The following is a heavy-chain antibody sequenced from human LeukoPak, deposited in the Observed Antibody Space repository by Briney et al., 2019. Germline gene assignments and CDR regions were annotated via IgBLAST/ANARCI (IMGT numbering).Heavy chain of an antibody. CDR3: ARRAYGTGFDF. Sequence: PSETLSLTCEVSGGSITSSPYWWSWIRQPPEKGLEWVGTIYYSGNTFYHPSLASRVTISADTSKNQVSLGLTSVTAADTAVYYCARRAYGTGFDFWGQGTVVTVSS. D-gene: IGHD1-1*01. V-gene: IGHV4-39*01. CDR2: IYYSGNT. J-gene: IGHJ4*02. CDR1: GGSITSSPYW.